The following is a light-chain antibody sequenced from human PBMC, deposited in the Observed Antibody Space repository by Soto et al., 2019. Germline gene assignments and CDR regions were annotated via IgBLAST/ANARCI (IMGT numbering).Light chain of an antibody. V-gene: IGKV1-39*01. CDR2: DAS. Sequence: DIQMTQSPSSLSASIGDRVTITCRASQSISNYVNWYQQKAGKAPKLLIYDASSLQSGGPSRFSGSGSGTDFTLTISSLQPEDFATYYCQQSYRTPRTFGPGTKVDIK. CDR1: QSISNY. J-gene: IGKJ1*01. CDR3: QQSYRTPRT.